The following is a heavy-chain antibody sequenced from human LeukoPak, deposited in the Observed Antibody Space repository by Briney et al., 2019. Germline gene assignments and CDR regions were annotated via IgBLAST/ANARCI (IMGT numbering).Heavy chain of an antibody. V-gene: IGHV3-7*01. CDR1: GFIFSNYW. CDR3: ASKPYTSPPSVDY. CDR2: LNQDGSEK. Sequence: TGGSLRLSCAASGFIFSNYWMSWVRQAPGKGLEWVANLNQDGSEKDYVDSVKGRFTISRDNAKNSLYLQINSLRVEDTAVYYCASKPYTSPPSVDYWGQGTLVIVSS. J-gene: IGHJ4*02. D-gene: IGHD6-13*01.